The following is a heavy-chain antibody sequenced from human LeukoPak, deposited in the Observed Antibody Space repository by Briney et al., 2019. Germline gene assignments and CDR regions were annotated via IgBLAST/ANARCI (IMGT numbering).Heavy chain of an antibody. J-gene: IGHJ4*02. CDR1: GFTFSSYW. CDR3: ARARYSSSWTLDY. V-gene: IGHV3-74*01. D-gene: IGHD6-13*01. Sequence: GGSLRLSCAASGFTFSSYWMQWVRQAPGKGLVWVSRINSDGSSTSYADSVKGRFTISRDNAKNTLYLQMNSLRAGDTAVYYCARARYSSSWTLDYWGQGTLVTVSS. CDR2: INSDGSST.